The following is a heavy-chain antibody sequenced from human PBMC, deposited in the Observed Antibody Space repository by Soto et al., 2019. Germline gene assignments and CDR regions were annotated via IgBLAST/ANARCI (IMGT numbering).Heavy chain of an antibody. CDR1: GYTFTSYD. CDR3: ARGRLVAGTVDY. CDR2: MNPSTGST. Sequence: QVQLVQSGAEVKKPGASVKVSCKASGYTFTSYDIKWVRQATGQGLEWMGWMNPSTGSTGFAQRCQGRVTMISNTSISTAYLELSSLTSEDTAVDYCARGRLVAGTVDYWGQGTLVTVSS. V-gene: IGHV1-8*01. D-gene: IGHD1-7*01. J-gene: IGHJ4*02.